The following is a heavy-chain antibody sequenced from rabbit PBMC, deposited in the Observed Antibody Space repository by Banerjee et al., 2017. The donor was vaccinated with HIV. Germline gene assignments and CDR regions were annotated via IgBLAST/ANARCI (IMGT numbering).Heavy chain of an antibody. V-gene: IGHV1S45*01. J-gene: IGHJ4*01. CDR2: IYSSNGDK. D-gene: IGHD6-1*01. CDR3: AREEYVGYGYANL. CDR1: GSDISSNA. Sequence: QEQLEESGGGLVQPEGSLTLTCTASGSDISSNAMCWVRQAPGKGLELIACIYSSNGDKWYASWVNGRFTVSKTSSTTVTLQMTSLTAADTATYFCAREEYVGYGYANLWGPGTLVTVS.